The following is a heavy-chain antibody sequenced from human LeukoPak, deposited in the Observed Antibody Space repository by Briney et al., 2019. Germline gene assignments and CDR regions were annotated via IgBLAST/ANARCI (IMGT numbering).Heavy chain of an antibody. Sequence: GGSLRLSCAASGFTFSAFAMTWVRQAPGKGLEWVSTITSDGDNTYSADSVKGRITFSRDNSKNTLSLQLRSLRAEDTAVYYCAREGAAQMLHAFDIWGQGTMVTVSS. CDR3: AREGAAQMLHAFDI. J-gene: IGHJ3*02. CDR1: GFTFSAFA. CDR2: ITSDGDNT. V-gene: IGHV3-23*01. D-gene: IGHD6-13*01.